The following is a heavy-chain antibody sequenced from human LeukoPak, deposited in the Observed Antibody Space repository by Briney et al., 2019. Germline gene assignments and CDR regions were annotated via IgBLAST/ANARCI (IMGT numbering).Heavy chain of an antibody. D-gene: IGHD2-15*01. V-gene: IGHV3-74*01. J-gene: IGHJ4*02. CDR2: INNDESST. CDR1: GFTFSSYW. Sequence: GGSLRLSCAASGFTFSSYWMHWVRQAPGKGLVWVSHINNDESSTSYADSVRGRSTISRDNAKNTLYLQMNSLRTEDTAVYYCACYGIAPPYWGQGTLVTVSS. CDR3: ACYGIAPPY.